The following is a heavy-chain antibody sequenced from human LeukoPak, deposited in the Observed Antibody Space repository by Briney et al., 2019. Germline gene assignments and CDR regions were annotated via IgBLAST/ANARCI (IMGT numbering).Heavy chain of an antibody. Sequence: GESLKISCKGSGYSFTSYWIGWVRQMPGKGMKCMGIIYPGDYDTRYSASFQGQVTISADKFISIAYLQGSRLKGSDTAMHYGARLYDSSGYPPDYWGQGTLVTVSS. V-gene: IGHV5-51*01. CDR3: ARLYDSSGYPPDY. D-gene: IGHD3-22*01. CDR1: GYSFTSYW. CDR2: IYPGDYDT. J-gene: IGHJ4*02.